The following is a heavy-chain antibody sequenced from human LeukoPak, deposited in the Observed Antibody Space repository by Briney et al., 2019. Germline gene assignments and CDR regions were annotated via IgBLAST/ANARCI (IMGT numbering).Heavy chain of an antibody. CDR3: AKSPRKGLPLEFDP. CDR1: GFTFSSYG. V-gene: IGHV3-30*18. Sequence: GGSLRLSCAASGFTFSSYGMDWVRQAPGKGLEWVAVISYDGSNKYYADSVKGRFTISRDNSKNTLYLQMNSLRAEDTAVYYCAKSPRKGLPLEFDPWGQGTLVTVSS. J-gene: IGHJ5*02. CDR2: ISYDGSNK. D-gene: IGHD2-15*01.